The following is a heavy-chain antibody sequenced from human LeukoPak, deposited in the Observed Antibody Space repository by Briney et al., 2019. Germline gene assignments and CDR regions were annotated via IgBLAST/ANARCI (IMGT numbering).Heavy chain of an antibody. CDR3: ARRSYDGSGYYYVDY. V-gene: IGHV4-39*01. Sequence: SETLSLTCTVSGGSISSSGYYWGWIRQPPGKGLEWIGSISSGGSTHYIPSLRSRVTISVDTSKNQFSLKLSSVTAADTAVYYCARRSYDGSGYYYVDYWGQGTLVTVSS. CDR2: ISSGGST. CDR1: GGSISSSGYY. D-gene: IGHD3-22*01. J-gene: IGHJ4*02.